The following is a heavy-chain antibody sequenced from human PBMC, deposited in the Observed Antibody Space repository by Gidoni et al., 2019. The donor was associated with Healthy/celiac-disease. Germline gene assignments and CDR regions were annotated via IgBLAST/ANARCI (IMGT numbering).Heavy chain of an antibody. D-gene: IGHD3-9*01. Sequence: EVQLLESGGGLVHPGGSLSLSCAASGFPFSSYAMSWVRQAPGKGLEWVSAISGSGGSTYYADSVKGRFTISRDNSKNTLYLQMNSLRAEDTAVYYCAKHYDILTAPVDYWGQGTLVTVSS. CDR3: AKHYDILTAPVDY. V-gene: IGHV3-23*01. CDR2: ISGSGGST. J-gene: IGHJ4*02. CDR1: GFPFSSYA.